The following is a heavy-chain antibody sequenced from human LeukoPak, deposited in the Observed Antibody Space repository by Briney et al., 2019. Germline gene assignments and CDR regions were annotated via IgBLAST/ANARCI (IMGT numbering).Heavy chain of an antibody. J-gene: IGHJ4*02. CDR2: ISYDGNNK. Sequence: GGSMRLSCAASGFAFSSYALHWVRQAPGQGLQWVASISYDGNNKYYADSVRGRFTISRDSAKNTLYLQMNSLSTEDTAMYYCARSIVVVTYLAYWGQGTLVTVSS. CDR1: GFAFSSYA. D-gene: IGHD2-21*02. V-gene: IGHV3-30-3*01. CDR3: ARSIVVVTYLAY.